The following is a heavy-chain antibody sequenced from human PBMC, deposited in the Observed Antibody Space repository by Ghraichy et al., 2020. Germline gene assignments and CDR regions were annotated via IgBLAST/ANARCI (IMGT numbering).Heavy chain of an antibody. J-gene: IGHJ6*03. V-gene: IGHV3-48*02. CDR3: ASRYCSSTSCHYMDV. D-gene: IGHD2-2*01. CDR2: ISSRSDT. CDR1: GFNFNTYG. Sequence: GGSLRLSCAASGFNFNTYGMNWVRQAPGKGLEWISHISSRSDTFYADSVKGRFTISRDNAMDSLYLQMNSLRDEDTAVYYCASRYCSSTSCHYMDVWGKGTTVTVSS.